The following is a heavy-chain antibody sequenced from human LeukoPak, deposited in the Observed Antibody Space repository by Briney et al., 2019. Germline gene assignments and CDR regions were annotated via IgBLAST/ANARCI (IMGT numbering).Heavy chain of an antibody. CDR3: ARDLVVAAAGIWSKFDY. Sequence: ASVKVSCKASGYTFTSYGISWVRQAPGQGLEWMGWISAYNGNTNYAQKLQGRVTMTTDTSTSTAYMELRSLRPDDTAVYYCARDLVVAAAGIWSKFDYWGQGTLVTVSS. CDR2: ISAYNGNT. D-gene: IGHD6-13*01. CDR1: GYTFTSYG. V-gene: IGHV1-18*01. J-gene: IGHJ4*02.